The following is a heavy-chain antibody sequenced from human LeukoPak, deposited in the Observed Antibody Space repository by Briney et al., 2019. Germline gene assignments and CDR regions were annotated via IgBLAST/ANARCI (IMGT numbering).Heavy chain of an antibody. J-gene: IGHJ4*02. Sequence: PSETLSLTCTVSGGSISSYYWSWIRQPPGKGLEWIGYIYYSGSTNYNPSLKSRVTISVDTSKNQFSLKLSSVTAADTAVYYCARVLVNGGEYDYWGQGTLVTVSS. D-gene: IGHD3-10*01. CDR2: IYYSGST. CDR3: ARVLVNGGEYDY. CDR1: GGSISSYY. V-gene: IGHV4-59*01.